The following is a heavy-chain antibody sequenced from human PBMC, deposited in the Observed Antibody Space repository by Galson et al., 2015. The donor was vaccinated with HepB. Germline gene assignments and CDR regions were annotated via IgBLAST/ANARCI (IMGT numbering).Heavy chain of an antibody. CDR1: GFTFSNYA. CDR2: IGDSGGST. J-gene: IGHJ4*02. V-gene: IGHV3-23*01. CDR3: AKVIKAQFSSAWYDY. Sequence: SLRLSCAASGFTFSNYAMSWVRQAPGKGLEWVSSIGDSGGSTSFADSVKGRFTISRDNSKNTLYLQMSSLRAEDTALYYCAKVIKAQFSSAWYDYWGQGTLVTVSS. D-gene: IGHD6-19*01.